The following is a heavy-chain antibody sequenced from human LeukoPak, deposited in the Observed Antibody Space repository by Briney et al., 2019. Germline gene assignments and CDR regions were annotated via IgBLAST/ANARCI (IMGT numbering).Heavy chain of an antibody. J-gene: IGHJ4*02. CDR1: GFTFSSNY. Sequence: GGSLRLSCAASGFTFSSNYMSWVRQAPGKGLEWVSVIYSGGSTYYSDSVRGRFTIFRDNSKNTLYLQMNSLRAEDTAVYYCAAEDSGWYEADPYYFDYWGQGTLVTVSS. CDR3: AAEDSGWYEADPYYFDY. V-gene: IGHV3-66*02. D-gene: IGHD6-19*01. CDR2: IYSGGST.